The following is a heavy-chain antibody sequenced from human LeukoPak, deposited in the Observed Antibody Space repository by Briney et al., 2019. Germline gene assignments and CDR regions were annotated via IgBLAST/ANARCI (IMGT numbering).Heavy chain of an antibody. CDR2: IKSKTDGGTT. V-gene: IGHV3-15*01. Sequence: GGSLRLSCAASRFTFSNAWMSWVRQAPGKGLEGVGRIKSKTDGGTTDYAAPVKGRFTISRDDSKNTLYLQMNSLKTEDTAVYYCTAEYYSSSVDYWGQGTLVTVSS. D-gene: IGHD6-6*01. CDR1: RFTFSNAW. J-gene: IGHJ4*02. CDR3: TAEYYSSSVDY.